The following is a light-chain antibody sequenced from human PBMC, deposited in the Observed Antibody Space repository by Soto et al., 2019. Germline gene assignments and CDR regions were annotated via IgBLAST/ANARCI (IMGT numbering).Light chain of an antibody. Sequence: QSALTQPASVSGSPGQSITISCTGTRLDVGGYNYVSWYQQQPGKAPKLIIYEVSNRPSGVSDRFSGSKSGNTASLTISGLQAEDEADYHCSSYTTTPAWVFGGGTKLTVL. CDR2: EVS. J-gene: IGLJ3*02. CDR1: RLDVGGYNY. CDR3: SSYTTTPAWV. V-gene: IGLV2-14*01.